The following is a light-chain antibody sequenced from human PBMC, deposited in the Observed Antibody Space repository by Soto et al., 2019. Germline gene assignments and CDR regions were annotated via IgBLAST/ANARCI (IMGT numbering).Light chain of an antibody. J-gene: IGLJ2*01. V-gene: IGLV2-8*01. CDR2: EVS. CDR1: SSDVGGYNY. Sequence: QSALTQPASASGSPGQSVTISCTGTSSDVGGYNYVSWYQLHPGKAPKLMIYEVSKRPSGVPDRFLGSKSGNTASLTVSGLQAEDEADYYCSSYAGINNLVFGGGTKLTFL. CDR3: SSYAGINNLV.